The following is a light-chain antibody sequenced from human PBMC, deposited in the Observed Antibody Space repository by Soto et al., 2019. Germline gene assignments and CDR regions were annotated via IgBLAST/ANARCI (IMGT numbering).Light chain of an antibody. Sequence: DIVMTQDPDSLAVSLGERATINCKSSQSVLYSSNNKNYLAWYQQKPGQPPKLLIYWASTRESGLPDRFSGSGCVTDFTLTDSSLHAEDVAVYYCQQYYSTPLTFGGGTKVEIK. CDR3: QQYYSTPLT. V-gene: IGKV4-1*01. CDR1: QSVLYSSNNKNY. J-gene: IGKJ4*01. CDR2: WAS.